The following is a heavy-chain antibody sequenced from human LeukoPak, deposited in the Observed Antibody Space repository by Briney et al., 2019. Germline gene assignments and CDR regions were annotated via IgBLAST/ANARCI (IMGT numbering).Heavy chain of an antibody. CDR2: FYHAGNS. Sequence: PSETLSLTCTVSGGSITSHFWSWIRQPPGEGLEWIGNFYHAGNSNLNLSLKSRVTMSIDTSKNQFSLKLRSMTAADTAVYYCARDGPTSTAPFDYWGQGTLVTVSS. CDR1: GGSITSHF. V-gene: IGHV4-59*11. J-gene: IGHJ4*02. D-gene: IGHD1-26*01. CDR3: ARDGPTSTAPFDY.